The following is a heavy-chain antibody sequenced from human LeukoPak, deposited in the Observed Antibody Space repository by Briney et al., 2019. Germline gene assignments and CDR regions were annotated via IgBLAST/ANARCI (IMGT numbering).Heavy chain of an antibody. CDR1: GGSISSVSYY. CDR3: ARSHYSSRTYYYYYYMDV. J-gene: IGHJ6*03. V-gene: IGHV4-61*02. D-gene: IGHD4-11*01. Sequence: SETLSLTCTVSGGSISSVSYYWSWIRQPAGKGLEWIGRIYTSGSTNYNPSLKSRVTISVDTSKNQFSLKLSSVTAADTAVYYCARSHYSSRTYYYYYYMDVWGKGTTVTVSS. CDR2: IYTSGST.